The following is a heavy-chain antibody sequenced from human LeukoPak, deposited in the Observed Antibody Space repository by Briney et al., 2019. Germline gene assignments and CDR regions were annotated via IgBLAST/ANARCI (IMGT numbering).Heavy chain of an antibody. J-gene: IGHJ4*02. CDR3: AKSQDGGRLFHFDY. V-gene: IGHV3-23*01. D-gene: IGHD1-26*01. CDR2: ISGSGGSS. CDR1: GFTFSSYA. Sequence: PGGSLRLSCAASGFTFSSYAMSWVRQAPGKGLESVSVISGSGGSSYSADSVKGRFTISRDNSKNTLYLQMNSLRAEDTAVYFCAKSQDGGRLFHFDYWGQGTLVTVSS.